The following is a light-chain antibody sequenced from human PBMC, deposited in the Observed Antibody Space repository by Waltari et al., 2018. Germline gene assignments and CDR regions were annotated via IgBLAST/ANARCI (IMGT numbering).Light chain of an antibody. V-gene: IGKV3-20*01. Sequence: EIVLTQSPGSLSLSPGERANLSCRASQSVSKYLAWYQQKPGQAPRLPIYHASSRATGIPDRFSGSGFGTDFSLTISRLEPEDFAVYYCQKYDSLPATFGQGTKVEIK. J-gene: IGKJ1*01. CDR1: QSVSKY. CDR2: HAS. CDR3: QKYDSLPAT.